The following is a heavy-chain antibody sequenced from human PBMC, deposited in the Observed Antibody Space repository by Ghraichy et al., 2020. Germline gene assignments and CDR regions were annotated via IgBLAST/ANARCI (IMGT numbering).Heavy chain of an antibody. Sequence: SETLSLTCHVFGGSFSDYSWSWIRQPPGKGLEWIGEINQSGAANYDTSLQSRVSLSIDRAKKQFSLKLNSVSAADAAVYYCARGPNASLVVVAASRFSIFDVWGQGALVTISS. V-gene: IGHV4-34*01. CDR1: GGSFSDYS. CDR2: INQSGAA. D-gene: IGHD2-21*02. J-gene: IGHJ4*02. CDR3: ARGPNASLVVVAASRFSIFDV.